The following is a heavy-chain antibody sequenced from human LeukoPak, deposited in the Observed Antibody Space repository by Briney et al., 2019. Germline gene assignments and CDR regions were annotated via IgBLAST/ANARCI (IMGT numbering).Heavy chain of an antibody. D-gene: IGHD6-19*01. CDR2: IKEDGSEK. CDR1: GFTFSSYW. V-gene: IGHV3-7*01. J-gene: IGHJ4*02. Sequence: GGSLRLSCAVSGFTFSSYWMSWVRQAPGKGLEWVANIKEDGSEKYYVDSVKGRFTISGDNAENSLYLQMNSLRVEDTAVYYCAREGTTGWYAPEYWGQGTLVTVSS. CDR3: AREGTTGWYAPEY.